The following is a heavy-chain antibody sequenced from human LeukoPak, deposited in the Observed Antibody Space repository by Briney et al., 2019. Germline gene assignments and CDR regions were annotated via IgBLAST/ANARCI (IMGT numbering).Heavy chain of an antibody. CDR1: GFTFSNYA. CDR2: ISDGGGGT. D-gene: IGHD3-10*01. V-gene: IGHV3-23*01. CDR3: ANRGKYYFDY. J-gene: IGHJ4*02. Sequence: GGSLRLSCVASGFTFSNYAMSWVRQAPGKGREWVSSISDGGGGTYYADSVKGRFTISRDNSKNTLYLLMNSLRAEDTAIYYCANRGKYYFDYWGQGTLVTVSS.